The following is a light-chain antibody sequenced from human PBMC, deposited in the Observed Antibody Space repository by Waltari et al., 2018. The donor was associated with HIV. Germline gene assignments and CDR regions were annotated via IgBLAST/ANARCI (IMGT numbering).Light chain of an antibody. J-gene: IGLJ2*01. CDR3: AAWDDGLSGVV. Sequence: QSVLTQPPSASGTPGQRVTISCSGSSANIGNNYVNWYQQLPETAPKLLIYRNHQRPSGVPDRFSGSKSGTSASLAVSGLRSEDEGDYYCAAWDDGLSGVVFGGGTKLTVL. CDR2: RNH. V-gene: IGLV1-47*01. CDR1: SANIGNNY.